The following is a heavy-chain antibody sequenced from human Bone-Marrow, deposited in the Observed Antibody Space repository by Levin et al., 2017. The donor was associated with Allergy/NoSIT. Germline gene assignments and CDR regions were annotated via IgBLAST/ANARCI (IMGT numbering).Heavy chain of an antibody. J-gene: IGHJ4*02. Sequence: GGSLRLSCVASGFTVSSFPIHWVRQAPGKGLEWVAVISYDVNNKHYAESVKGRFTISRDNSKNTLYLQMNSLRVEDTAVYYCARGFVQMEYWGQGTLVTVSS. CDR1: GFTVSSFP. D-gene: IGHD6-6*01. CDR2: ISYDVNNK. V-gene: IGHV3-30-3*01. CDR3: ARGFVQMEY.